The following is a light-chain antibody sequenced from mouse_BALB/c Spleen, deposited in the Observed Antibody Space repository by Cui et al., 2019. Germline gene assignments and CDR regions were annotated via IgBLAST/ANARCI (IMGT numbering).Light chain of an antibody. CDR2: RAS. V-gene: IGKV3-5*01. J-gene: IGKJ5*01. CDR3: QQSNEDPLT. Sequence: DIVLTQSPASLAVSLGQRATISCRASVSVDSYGNSFMHWYQQKPGQPPKLLIYRASNLESGIPARFSGSGSRTDFTLTINPVEADDVATYYCQQSNEDPLTFGAGTKLELK. CDR1: VSVDSYGNSF.